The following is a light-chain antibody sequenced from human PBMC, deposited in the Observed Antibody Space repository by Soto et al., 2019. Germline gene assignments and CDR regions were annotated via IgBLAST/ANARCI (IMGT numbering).Light chain of an antibody. CDR2: AAS. J-gene: IGKJ2*01. Sequence: DIQMTQSPSSLSASVGDRVTITCRASQSISTYLNWYQQKPGKAPKVLIYAASSLQSGVPSRFSGTGSGTDVILTISSLQPEDFATYYCQQSYSTPPTFGQGTKLEIK. CDR3: QQSYSTPPT. V-gene: IGKV1-39*01. CDR1: QSISTY.